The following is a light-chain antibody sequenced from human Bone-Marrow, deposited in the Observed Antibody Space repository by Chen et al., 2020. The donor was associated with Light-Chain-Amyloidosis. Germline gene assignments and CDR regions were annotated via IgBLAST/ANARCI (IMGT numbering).Light chain of an antibody. Sequence: QSALTQPASVSGSPGQSITTSCTGTSSDVGGDTHVSWYQQHPDKAPKLMIYAVTTRPSWIPDRFSGSKSDNTASLTISGLQTEDAADYFCSSHTITNTLVFGSGTRVPVL. CDR1: SSDVGGDTH. J-gene: IGLJ1*01. V-gene: IGLV2-14*01. CDR2: AVT. CDR3: SSHTITNTLV.